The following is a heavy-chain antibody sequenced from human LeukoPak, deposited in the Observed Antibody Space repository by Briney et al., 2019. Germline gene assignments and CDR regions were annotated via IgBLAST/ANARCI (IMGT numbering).Heavy chain of an antibody. Sequence: ASVKVSCKVSGYTFTDYYMHWVQQAPGKGVEWMGLVDPEDGETIYAEKFQGRVTITADTSTDTAYMELSSLRSEDTAVYYCATARIMITFGGAAPRQDNDYWGQGTLVTVSS. V-gene: IGHV1-69-2*01. D-gene: IGHD3-16*01. CDR2: VDPEDGET. CDR1: GYTFTDYY. J-gene: IGHJ4*02. CDR3: ATARIMITFGGAAPRQDNDY.